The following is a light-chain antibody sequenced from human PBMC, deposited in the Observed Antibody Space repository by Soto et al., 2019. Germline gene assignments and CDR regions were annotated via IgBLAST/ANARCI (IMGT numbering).Light chain of an antibody. CDR1: NSNIGSNT. CDR2: SNN. Sequence: QSVLTQPPSASGTLGQRVTISCSGSNSNIGSNTVNWYQQLPGTAPKLLIYSNNQRPSGVPDRFSGSKSGTSASLAISGLQSEDEADYYCAAWDDSLNGVVFGGGTKLTVL. J-gene: IGLJ2*01. CDR3: AAWDDSLNGVV. V-gene: IGLV1-44*01.